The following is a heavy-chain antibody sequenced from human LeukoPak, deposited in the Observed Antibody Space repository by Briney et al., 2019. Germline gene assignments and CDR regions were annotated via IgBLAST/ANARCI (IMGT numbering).Heavy chain of an antibody. J-gene: IGHJ4*02. Sequence: TGGSLRLSCTASGFTFGDYAMSWVRQAPVKGLEWVGFIRSKAYGGTTEYAASVKGRFTISRDDSKSIAYLQMNSLKTEDTAVYYCTRRQRSVAYWGQGTLVTVSS. CDR3: TRRQRSVAY. CDR2: IRSKAYGGTT. CDR1: GFTFGDYA. V-gene: IGHV3-49*04. D-gene: IGHD6-25*01.